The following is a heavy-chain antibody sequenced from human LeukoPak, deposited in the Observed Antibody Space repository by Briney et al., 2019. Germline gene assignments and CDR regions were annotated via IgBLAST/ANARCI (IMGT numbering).Heavy chain of an antibody. CDR3: ASAYCSSTSCYSPFDY. D-gene: IGHD2-2*01. V-gene: IGHV1-46*01. Sequence: ASVKVSCKASGYTFTSYYMHWVRQAPGQGLEWRGIINPSGGSTSYAQKFQGRVTMTRDTSTSTVYMDLSSLRSEDTAVYYCASAYCSSTSCYSPFDYWGQGTLVTVSS. CDR1: GYTFTSYY. J-gene: IGHJ4*02. CDR2: INPSGGST.